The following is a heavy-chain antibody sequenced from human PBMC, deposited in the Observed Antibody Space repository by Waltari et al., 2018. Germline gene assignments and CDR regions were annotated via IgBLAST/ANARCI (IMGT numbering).Heavy chain of an antibody. J-gene: IGHJ4*02. CDR1: GYNFPSYW. CDR2: IYPGDSDT. D-gene: IGHD1-1*01. CDR3: ARGASGIGTDLDH. Sequence: EVQLVQSGAEVKKPGESLKISCKGSGYNFPSYWIAWVRQMPGKGLEWVGMIYPGDSDTRYSQSFQGQVTISADKSISTAHLQWSSLKASDNAMYYCARGASGIGTDLDHWGQGTLVTVSS. V-gene: IGHV5-51*01.